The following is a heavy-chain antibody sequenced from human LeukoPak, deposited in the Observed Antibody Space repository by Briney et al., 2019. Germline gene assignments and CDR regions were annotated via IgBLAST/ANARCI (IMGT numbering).Heavy chain of an antibody. CDR3: ARAIAVAGTDYFDY. CDR1: GGTFSSYA. D-gene: IGHD6-19*01. V-gene: IGHV1-69*05. Sequence: SVKVSCKASGGTFSSYAISWVRQAPGQGLEWMGRIIPIFGTANYAQKFQGRVTITTDESTSTAYMELSSLRSEDTAVYYCARAIAVAGTDYFDYWGQGTLVTVSS. J-gene: IGHJ4*02. CDR2: IIPIFGTA.